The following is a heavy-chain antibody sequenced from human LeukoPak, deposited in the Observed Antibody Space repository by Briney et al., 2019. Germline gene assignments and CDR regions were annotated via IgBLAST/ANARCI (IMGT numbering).Heavy chain of an antibody. J-gene: IGHJ4*02. Sequence: GGSLRLSCAASGFTLSSYSMNWVRQAPGKGLECVSFISSSSGTIYYADSVEGRFTISRDNAKNSLYLQMNSLRAEDTAVYYCARDPYGSGSYYYDYWGQGTLVTVSS. D-gene: IGHD3-10*01. CDR1: GFTLSSYS. CDR3: ARDPYGSGSYYYDY. CDR2: ISSSSGTI. V-gene: IGHV3-48*01.